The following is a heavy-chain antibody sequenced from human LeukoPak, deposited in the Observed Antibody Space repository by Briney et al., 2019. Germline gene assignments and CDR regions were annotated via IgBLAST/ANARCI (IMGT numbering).Heavy chain of an antibody. CDR3: ARCGDYIVVGPGWFDP. Sequence: SETLSLTCTVSGGSISSSSYYWGWIRQPPGKGLEWIGSIYYSGSTYYNPSLKSRVTISVDTSKNQFSLKLSSVTAADTAVYYCARCGDYIVVGPGWFDPWGQGTLVTVSS. D-gene: IGHD2-15*01. CDR2: IYYSGST. CDR1: GGSISSSSYY. V-gene: IGHV4-39*07. J-gene: IGHJ5*02.